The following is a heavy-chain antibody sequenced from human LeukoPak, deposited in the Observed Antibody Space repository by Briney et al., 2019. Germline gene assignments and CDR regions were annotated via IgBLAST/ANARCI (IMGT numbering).Heavy chain of an antibody. Sequence: GGSLRLSCAASGFAFSTYWMKWVRQAPGKGLEWVASIKDDGSANYYVDSVKGRFTISRDNAKNSLYLRMNSRRVEDTAVYYCARQKSGVAVAGPGDHWGQGTLVTVSS. D-gene: IGHD6-19*01. V-gene: IGHV3-7*01. CDR3: ARQKSGVAVAGPGDH. CDR2: IKDDGSAN. CDR1: GFAFSTYW. J-gene: IGHJ4*02.